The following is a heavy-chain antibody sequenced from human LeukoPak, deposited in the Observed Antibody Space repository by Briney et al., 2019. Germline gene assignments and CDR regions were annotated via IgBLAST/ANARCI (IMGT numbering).Heavy chain of an antibody. J-gene: IGHJ4*02. CDR3: ARAGYSGYLYFDY. D-gene: IGHD5-12*01. V-gene: IGHV4-30-4*01. Sequence: TSQTLSLTCTVSGGSISSGDYYWSWIRQPPGKGLEWIGYIYYSGSTYYNPSLKSRVTISVDTSKNQSSLKLSSVTAADTAVYYCARAGYSGYLYFDYWGQGTLVTVSS. CDR1: GGSISSGDYY. CDR2: IYYSGST.